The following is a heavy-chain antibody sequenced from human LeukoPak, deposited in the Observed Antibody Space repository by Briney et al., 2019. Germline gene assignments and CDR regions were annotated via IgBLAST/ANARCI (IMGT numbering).Heavy chain of an antibody. CDR2: IFTSGST. CDR3: ARAPVTVKDSFDI. J-gene: IGHJ3*02. V-gene: IGHV4-4*07. CDR1: GGSISSYY. D-gene: IGHD4-11*01. Sequence: SETLSLTCTVSGGSISSYYWSWIRQPAGKGLEWIGRIFTSGSTNYNASLKSRVTMSVDTSKNRFSLKLRSVTAADTAVYYCARAPVTVKDSFDIWGQGTMVTVSS.